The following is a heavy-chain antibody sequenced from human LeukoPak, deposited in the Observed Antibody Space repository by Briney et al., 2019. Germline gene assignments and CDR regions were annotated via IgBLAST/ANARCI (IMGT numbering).Heavy chain of an antibody. CDR2: ISGGDNNT. V-gene: IGHV3-23*01. J-gene: IGHJ4*02. CDR3: AKSPYDH. CDR1: GFTFNSYA. Sequence: GSLRLSCVASGFTFNSYAMSWVRQAPGKGLEWVSTISGGDNNTYDADSVKGRSTISRDNSKNTVYLQVNSLRADDMAVYYCAKSPYDHWGQGTLVTVSS.